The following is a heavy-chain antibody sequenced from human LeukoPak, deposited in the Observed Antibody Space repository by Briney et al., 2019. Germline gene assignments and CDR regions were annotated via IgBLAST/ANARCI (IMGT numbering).Heavy chain of an antibody. CDR3: ASPVLMVCIY. CDR2: IYYSGST. D-gene: IGHD2-8*01. Sequence: SETLSLTCTVPGGSISSSSYYWGWIRQPPGKGLEWIGTIYYSGSTYYNPSLKSRVTISVDTSKNQFSLKLSSVTAADTAVYYCASPVLMVCIYWGQGTLITVSS. CDR1: GGSISSSSYY. J-gene: IGHJ4*02. V-gene: IGHV4-39*01.